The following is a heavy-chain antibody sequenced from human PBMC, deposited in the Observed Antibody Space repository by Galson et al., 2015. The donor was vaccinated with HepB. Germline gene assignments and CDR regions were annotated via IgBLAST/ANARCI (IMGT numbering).Heavy chain of an antibody. V-gene: IGHV3-21*01. CDR1: GFSFSSYS. CDR2: ISSSRSYI. J-gene: IGHJ4*02. D-gene: IGHD3-10*01. CDR3: AWHSTYGPPY. Sequence: SLRLSCAASGFSFSSYSMNWVRQAPGKGLEWVSSISSSRSYIYYADSVKGRFTISRDNAKNSLFLQMNSLRAEDTAVYYCAWHSTYGPPYWGQGTLVAVSS.